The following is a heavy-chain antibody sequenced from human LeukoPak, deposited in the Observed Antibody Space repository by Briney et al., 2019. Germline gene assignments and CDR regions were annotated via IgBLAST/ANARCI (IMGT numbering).Heavy chain of an antibody. V-gene: IGHV4-30-2*01. CDR2: IYYSGNT. CDR1: GGSISSSSYY. D-gene: IGHD3-22*01. CDR3: ARGSGITSIADAFDI. Sequence: SETLSLTCTVSGGSISSSSYYWGWIRQPPGKGLEWIGYIYYSGNTYYNPSLKSRVTISGDRSKNQFSLKLNSVTAADTAVYYCARGSGITSIADAFDIWGQGTMVTVSS. J-gene: IGHJ3*02.